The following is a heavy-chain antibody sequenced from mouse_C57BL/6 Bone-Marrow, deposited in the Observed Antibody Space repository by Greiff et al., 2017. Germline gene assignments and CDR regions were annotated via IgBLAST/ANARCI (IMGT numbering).Heavy chain of an antibody. CDR1: GFTFSDAW. CDR3: TRKWLRQAMDY. V-gene: IGHV6-6*01. J-gene: IGHJ4*01. D-gene: IGHD2-2*01. Sequence: DVQLQESGGGLVQPGGSMKLSCAASGFTFSDAWMDWVRQSPEKGLEWVAEIRNKANNHATYYAESVKGRFTISRDDSKSSVYLQSNSFRAEDPGIYYCTRKWLRQAMDYWGQGTSVTVSS. CDR2: IRNKANNHAT.